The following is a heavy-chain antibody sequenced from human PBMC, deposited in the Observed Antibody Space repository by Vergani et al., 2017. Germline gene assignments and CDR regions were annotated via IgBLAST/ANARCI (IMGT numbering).Heavy chain of an antibody. CDR1: GFTFSCYA. J-gene: IGHJ6*03. Sequence: EVQLLESGGGLVQPGGSLRLSCAGSGFTFSCYAMSCVRQVPGKGIERVSAISCSGGSTYYADSVKGRFTISRDNSKNTLYLQMNNLRAEDTAVYYCARDQNQWLVRFYYYYYMDVWGKGP. D-gene: IGHD6-19*01. CDR2: ISCSGGST. CDR3: ARDQNQWLVRFYYYYYMDV. V-gene: IGHV3-23*01.